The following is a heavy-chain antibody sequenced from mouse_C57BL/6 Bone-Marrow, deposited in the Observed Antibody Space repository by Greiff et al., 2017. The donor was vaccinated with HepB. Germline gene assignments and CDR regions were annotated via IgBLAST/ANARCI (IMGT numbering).Heavy chain of an antibody. J-gene: IGHJ3*01. D-gene: IGHD3-1*01. V-gene: IGHV1-50*01. CDR2: IDPSDSKT. CDR1: GYTFTSYW. Sequence: QVQLQQPGAELVKPGASVKLSCKASGYTFTSYWMQWVKQRPGQGLEWIGEIDPSDSKTNYNHKFKGKSTLSVDTSSSTAYMQHGSLISEDSAVYYCAGLLLWFAYWGQGTLVTVAA. CDR3: AGLLLWFAY.